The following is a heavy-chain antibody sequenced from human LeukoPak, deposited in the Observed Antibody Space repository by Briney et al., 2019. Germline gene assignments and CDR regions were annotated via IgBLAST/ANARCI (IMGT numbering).Heavy chain of an antibody. Sequence: GGSLRLSCAASGFIFSSYWMSWVRQAPGKGLEWVANIKEDGNEKYYVDSVKGRFTISRDNAKKSLYLQMNSLRAEDTAVYYCAKDRRYYDGSSYYSHDGFDLWGQGTMVTVSS. J-gene: IGHJ3*01. CDR2: IKEDGNEK. D-gene: IGHD3-22*01. V-gene: IGHV3-7*04. CDR3: AKDRRYYDGSSYYSHDGFDL. CDR1: GFIFSSYW.